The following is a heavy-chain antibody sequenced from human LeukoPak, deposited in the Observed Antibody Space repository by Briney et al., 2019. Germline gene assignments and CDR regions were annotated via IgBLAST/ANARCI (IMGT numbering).Heavy chain of an antibody. Sequence: GASVKVSCKASGYTFTSYGISWVRQAPGQGLEWMGWISAYNGNTNYAQKLQGRVTMTTDTSTSTAYMELRSLRAEDTAVYYCAKVRYYDNSAYRPRNYGPWTIWGQGTLVTVSS. CDR1: GYTFTSYG. V-gene: IGHV1-18*01. D-gene: IGHD3-22*01. J-gene: IGHJ4*02. CDR2: ISAYNGNT. CDR3: AKVRYYDNSAYRPRNYGPWTI.